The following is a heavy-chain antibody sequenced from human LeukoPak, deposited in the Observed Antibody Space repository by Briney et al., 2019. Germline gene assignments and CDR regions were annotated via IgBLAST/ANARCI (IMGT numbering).Heavy chain of an antibody. CDR2: ISGSGGYT. V-gene: IGHV3-23*01. D-gene: IGHD5-12*01. J-gene: IGHJ4*02. CDR3: AKYDGVATNLYFDY. CDR1: GFTFSSYA. Sequence: PGGSLRLSCTASGFTFSSYAMSWVRQAPGKGLDWVSAISGSGGYTYYADSVKGRFTISRDNSKNTLYLQMNSLRAEDTAVYYCAKYDGVATNLYFDYWGQGTLVTVSS.